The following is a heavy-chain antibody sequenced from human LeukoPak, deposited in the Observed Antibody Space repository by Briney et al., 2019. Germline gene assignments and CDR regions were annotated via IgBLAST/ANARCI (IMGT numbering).Heavy chain of an antibody. J-gene: IGHJ4*02. CDR1: GGSISSYY. D-gene: IGHD6-13*01. V-gene: IGHV4-59*01. Sequence: SETLSLTCTVSGGSISSYYWSWIRQPPGKGLEWIGYIYYSGSTNYNPSLKSRVTISVDTSKNQFSLKLSSVTAADTAVYYCARVRAAAGTHPFDYWGQGTLVTVSS. CDR3: ARVRAAAGTHPFDY. CDR2: IYYSGST.